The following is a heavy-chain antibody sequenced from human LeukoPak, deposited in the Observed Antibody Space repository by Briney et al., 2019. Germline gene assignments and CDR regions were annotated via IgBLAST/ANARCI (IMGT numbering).Heavy chain of an antibody. CDR2: INPSGGST. J-gene: IGHJ3*02. V-gene: IGHV1-46*01. CDR1: GYTFTRYY. D-gene: IGHD3-22*01. Sequence: GASLKVSCKASGYTFTRYYMHWVRQAPGQGLEWMGRINPSGGSTSYAQKFQGRVTMTRDTSTSTVYMERSSLSAEDTAEYYCARVYDSSGYYYRAAFESWGQGTMVTVS. CDR3: ARVYDSSGYYYRAAFES.